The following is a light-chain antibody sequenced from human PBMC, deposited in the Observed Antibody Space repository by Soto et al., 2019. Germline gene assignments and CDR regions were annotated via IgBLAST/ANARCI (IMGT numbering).Light chain of an antibody. CDR2: WAS. Sequence: DIVMTQSPDSLAVSLGERATINCKSSQSVLYSSNNKNYLSWHQQKPGQPPKVLIYWASTRVSGVPDRFSGSGSGTDFTLTISSLQAEDVAVYYCQQYFSTPYTFGQGTKLEIK. J-gene: IGKJ2*01. CDR3: QQYFSTPYT. V-gene: IGKV4-1*01. CDR1: QSVLYSSNNKNY.